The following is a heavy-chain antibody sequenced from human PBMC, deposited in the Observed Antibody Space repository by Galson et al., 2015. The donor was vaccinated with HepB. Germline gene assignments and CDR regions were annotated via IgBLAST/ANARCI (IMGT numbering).Heavy chain of an antibody. CDR3: AKINSYGFPLDSYYYYGMDV. Sequence: SLRLSCAASGFTFSSCAMSWVRQAPGKGLEWVSAISGSGGSTYYADSVKGRFTISRDNSKNTLYLQMNSLRAEDTAVYYCAKINSYGFPLDSYYYYGMDVWGQGTTVTVSS. CDR1: GFTFSSCA. D-gene: IGHD5-18*01. CDR2: ISGSGGST. V-gene: IGHV3-23*01. J-gene: IGHJ6*02.